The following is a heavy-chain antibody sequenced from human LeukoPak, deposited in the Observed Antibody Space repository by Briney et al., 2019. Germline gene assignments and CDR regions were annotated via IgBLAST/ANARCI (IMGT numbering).Heavy chain of an antibody. CDR2: IYYSGST. CDR3: ARVDFDRILDY. CDR1: GGSISSSSYY. J-gene: IGHJ4*02. D-gene: IGHD3-9*01. V-gene: IGHV4-39*07. Sequence: SETLSLTCTVSGGSISSSSYYWGWIRQPPGKGLEWIGSIYYSGSTYYNPSLKSRVTISVDTSKNQFSLKLSSVTAADTAVYYCARVDFDRILDYWGQGTLVTVSS.